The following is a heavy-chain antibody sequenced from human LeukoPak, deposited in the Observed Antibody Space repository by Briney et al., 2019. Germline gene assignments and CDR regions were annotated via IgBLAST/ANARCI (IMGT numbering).Heavy chain of an antibody. CDR2: INWIGGST. CDR1: GFTFDDYG. D-gene: IGHD1-1*01. V-gene: IGHV3-20*04. J-gene: IGHJ4*02. CDR3: ARCTTGRTFGSLREIKRSREIDY. Sequence: GGSLRLSCAASGFTFDDYGMSWVRQAPGKGREWVSGINWIGGSTGYADSVKGRFTISRDNAKHSLYLQMNSLRVADTAVYYCARCTTGRTFGSLREIKRSREIDYWGQGTLVTVSS.